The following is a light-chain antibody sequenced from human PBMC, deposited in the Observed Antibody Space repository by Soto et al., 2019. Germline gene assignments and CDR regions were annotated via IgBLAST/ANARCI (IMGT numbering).Light chain of an antibody. CDR2: EVT. V-gene: IGLV2-8*01. CDR1: SSDVGDYNY. J-gene: IGLJ1*01. Sequence: QSALTQPPSASGSPGQSVTISCTGTSSDVGDYNYVSWYQQHPGKAPQLIIYEVTKRPSGVPDRFSGSKSGNTASLTVSGLQAEDEADYYCSSYAGSNNVFGTGTKVTVL. CDR3: SSYAGSNNV.